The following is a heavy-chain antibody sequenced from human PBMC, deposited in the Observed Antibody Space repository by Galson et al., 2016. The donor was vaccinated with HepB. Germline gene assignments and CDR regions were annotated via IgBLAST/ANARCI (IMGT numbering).Heavy chain of an antibody. CDR1: GFTFTSYW. V-gene: IGHV3-7*01. J-gene: IGHJ3*01. CDR2: INPDGSQT. CDR3: ARDPMRFAFDL. Sequence: SLRLSCAASGFTFTSYWMSWARQPPGKGLEWVANINPDGSQTYYVDSVKGRFNISKDNAKNALYLRMNSLRADDTAVYYCARDPMRFAFDLWGQGTMVTVSS.